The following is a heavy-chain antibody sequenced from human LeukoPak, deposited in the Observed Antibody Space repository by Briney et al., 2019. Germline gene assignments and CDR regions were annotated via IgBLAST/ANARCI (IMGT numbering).Heavy chain of an antibody. CDR3: VGNGYYSVDY. CDR1: GVSISSNW. J-gene: IGHJ4*02. CDR2: IFHSGST. V-gene: IGHV4-4*02. D-gene: IGHD3-22*01. Sequence: SGTLSLTCAVSGVSISSNWWSWVRQSPGKGLEWIGEIFHSGSTNYNPSLISRVTISIDQSKSQFSLKLTSVTAADTAVYYCVGNGYYSVDYWGQGTLVTVSS.